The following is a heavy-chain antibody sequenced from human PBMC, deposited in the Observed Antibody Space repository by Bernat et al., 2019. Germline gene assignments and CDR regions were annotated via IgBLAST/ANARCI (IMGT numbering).Heavy chain of an antibody. CDR2: INWNGGST. J-gene: IGHJ5*02. CDR1: GFTFDDYG. CDR3: ARAPYYYGSGSFAWFDP. D-gene: IGHD3-10*01. V-gene: IGHV3-20*04. Sequence: EVQLMESGGGVVRPGGSLRLSCAASGFTFDDYGMSWVRQAPGKGLEWVSGINWNGGSTGYADSVKGRFTISRDNAKNSLYLQMNSLRAEDTALYYCARAPYYYGSGSFAWFDPWGQGTLVTVSS.